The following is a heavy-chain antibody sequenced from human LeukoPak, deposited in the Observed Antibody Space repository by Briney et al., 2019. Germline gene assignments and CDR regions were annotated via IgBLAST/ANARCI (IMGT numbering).Heavy chain of an antibody. D-gene: IGHD2-2*01. Sequence: PGGSLRLSCAASGFTVSSNYMSCVRQAPGKGLEWVSVIYSGGSTYYADSVKGRFTISRDNSKNTLYLQMNSLRAEDTAVYYCARESSSTTSRGYYYYGMDVWGQGTTVTVSS. CDR1: GFTVSSNY. CDR3: ARESSSTTSRGYYYYGMDV. J-gene: IGHJ6*02. V-gene: IGHV3-53*01. CDR2: IYSGGST.